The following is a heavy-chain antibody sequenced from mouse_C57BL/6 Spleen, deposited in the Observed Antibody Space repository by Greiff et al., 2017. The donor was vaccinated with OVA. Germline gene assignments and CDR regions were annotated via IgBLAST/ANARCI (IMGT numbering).Heavy chain of an antibody. CDR2: IYPGSGNT. D-gene: IGHD1-1*01. V-gene: IGHV1-76*01. Sequence: QVQLQQSGAELVRPGASVKLPCKASGYTFTDYYINWVKQRPGQGLEWIARIYPGSGNTYYNEKFKGKATLTAEKSSSTAYMQLSSLTSEDSAVYFCARQEDYYGSHFDYWGQGTTLTVSS. J-gene: IGHJ2*01. CDR3: ARQEDYYGSHFDY. CDR1: GYTFTDYY.